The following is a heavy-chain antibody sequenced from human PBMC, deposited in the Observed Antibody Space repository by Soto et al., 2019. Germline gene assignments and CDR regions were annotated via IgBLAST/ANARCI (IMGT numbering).Heavy chain of an antibody. CDR2: INTSGST. V-gene: IGHV4-4*07. J-gene: IGHJ4*01. CDR1: GGAISGYY. CDR3: ASGSGWNQS. Sequence: PSETLSLTCTVSGGAISGYYWSCIRQPAGKGLEWIGRINTSGSTNYNPSLKIRVTMSVDASKNQFSLKLISVTAADTAMYYCASGSGWNQSWGHGTMVTVSS. D-gene: IGHD6-19*01.